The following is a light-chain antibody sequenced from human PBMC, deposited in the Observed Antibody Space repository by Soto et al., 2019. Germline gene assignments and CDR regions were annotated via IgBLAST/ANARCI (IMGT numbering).Light chain of an antibody. J-gene: IGKJ5*01. Sequence: DIQMTQSPCSLSASVLDRVTITCRASQSISSYLNWYQQKPGKAPKLLIYAASSLQSGVPSRFSGSGSGTDFTLTISSLQPEDFATYYCQQSYSTPITFGQGTRLEIK. V-gene: IGKV1-39*01. CDR1: QSISSY. CDR2: AAS. CDR3: QQSYSTPIT.